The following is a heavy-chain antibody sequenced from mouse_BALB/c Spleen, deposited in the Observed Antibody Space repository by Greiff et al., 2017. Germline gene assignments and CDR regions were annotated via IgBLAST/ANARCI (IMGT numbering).Heavy chain of an antibody. CDR3: ARGEGYGYFDY. Sequence: EVHLVESGGGLVKPGGSLKLSCAASGFTFSSYAMSWVRQTPEKRLEWVATISSGGSYTYYPDSVKGRFTISRDNAKNTLYLQMSSLRSEDTAMYYCARGEGYGYFDYWGQGTTLTVSS. V-gene: IGHV5-9-3*01. J-gene: IGHJ2*01. CDR1: GFTFSSYA. CDR2: ISSGGSYT. D-gene: IGHD1-1*02.